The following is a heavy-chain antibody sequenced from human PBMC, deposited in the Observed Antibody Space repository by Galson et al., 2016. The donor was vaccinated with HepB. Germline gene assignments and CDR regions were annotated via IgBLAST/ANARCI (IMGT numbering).Heavy chain of an antibody. Sequence: SVKVSCKASGYTFTNYAIHWVRQAPGQGLEWMGGLIPMIGAANYAQTFQGRVTITADESTNTAYMELTSLRSDDTAVYYCARGRPLPLGELLKSYYFDYWGQGTLVTVSS. CDR1: GYTFTNYA. D-gene: IGHD3-16*01. CDR3: ARGRPLPLGELLKSYYFDY. V-gene: IGHV1-69*13. J-gene: IGHJ4*01. CDR2: LIPMIGAA.